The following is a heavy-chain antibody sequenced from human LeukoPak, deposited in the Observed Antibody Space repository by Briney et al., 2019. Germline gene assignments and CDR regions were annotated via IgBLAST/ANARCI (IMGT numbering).Heavy chain of an antibody. D-gene: IGHD1-20*01. V-gene: IGHV1-2*02. Sequence: GASVKVSCKASGYRFSDYYMHWVRQAPGQGLEWLGWINPKSGAADYAQQFRGRVTMTRDTSINTDYMETKRVTSDDTAVYYCARGYNWNDIGLYYYYMDVWGKGTTVTVSS. J-gene: IGHJ6*03. CDR1: GYRFSDYY. CDR2: INPKSGAA. CDR3: ARGYNWNDIGLYYYYMDV.